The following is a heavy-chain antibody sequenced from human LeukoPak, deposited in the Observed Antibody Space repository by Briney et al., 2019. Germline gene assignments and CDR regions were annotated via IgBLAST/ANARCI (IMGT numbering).Heavy chain of an antibody. J-gene: IGHJ4*02. D-gene: IGHD3-3*01. V-gene: IGHV3-64D*06. CDR1: GFTFSSYA. Sequence: PGGSLRLSCSASGFTFSSYAMHWVRQAPGKGLEYVSAISSNGGSTYYADSVKGRFTISRDNSKNTLYLQMSSLKTEDTAVYYCTTDRHDFWSGSYYFDYWGQGTLVTVSS. CDR2: ISSNGGST. CDR3: TTDRHDFWSGSYYFDY.